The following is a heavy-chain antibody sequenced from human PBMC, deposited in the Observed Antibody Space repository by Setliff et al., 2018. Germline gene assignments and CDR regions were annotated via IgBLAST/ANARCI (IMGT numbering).Heavy chain of an antibody. CDR3: AGTGTYRYFDY. V-gene: IGHV4-39*01. D-gene: IGHD1-1*01. J-gene: IGHJ4*02. Sequence: PSETLSLTCTVSGGSINSSTYNSRSYYWGWIRRPPGKGLEWIGRIYYSGNNYYNASLKSRLTISVDTSKNQFSLKLRSVTAADTAVYYCAGTGTYRYFDYWGQGILVTVSS. CDR2: IYYSGNN. CDR1: GGSINSSTYNSRSYY.